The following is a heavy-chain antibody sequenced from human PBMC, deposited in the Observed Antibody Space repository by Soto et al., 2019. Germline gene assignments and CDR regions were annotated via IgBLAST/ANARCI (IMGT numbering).Heavy chain of an antibody. D-gene: IGHD3-10*01. CDR1: GGSISSGGYY. CDR3: ARVLKYYYGSGSPYYYYYMDV. CDR2: IYYSGST. J-gene: IGHJ6*03. V-gene: IGHV4-31*03. Sequence: SETLSLTCTVSGGSISSGGYYWSWIRQHPGKGLEWIGYIYYSGSTYYNPSLKSRVTISVDTSKNQFSLKLGSVTAADTAVYYCARVLKYYYGSGSPYYYYYMDVWGKGTTVTVSS.